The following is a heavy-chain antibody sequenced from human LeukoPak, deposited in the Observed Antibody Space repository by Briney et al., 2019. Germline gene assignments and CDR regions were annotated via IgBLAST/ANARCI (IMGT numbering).Heavy chain of an antibody. V-gene: IGHV3-21*01. CDR2: ISSSSSYI. CDR1: GFTISSYS. Sequence: PGGSLRLSCAASGFTISSYSMNWVRQAPGKGLEWVSSISSSSSYIYYADSVKGRFTISRDNAKNSLYLQMNSLRAEDTAVYYCARAYCSGGSCYFRWFDPWGQGTLVTVSS. D-gene: IGHD2-15*01. CDR3: ARAYCSGGSCYFRWFDP. J-gene: IGHJ5*02.